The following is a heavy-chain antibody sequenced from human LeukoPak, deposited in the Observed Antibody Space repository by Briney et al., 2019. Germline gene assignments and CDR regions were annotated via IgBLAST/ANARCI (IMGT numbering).Heavy chain of an antibody. J-gene: IGHJ4*02. V-gene: IGHV4-30-4*01. CDR1: GGSISSGDYY. Sequence: NSSETLSLTCTVSGGSISSGDYYWSWIRQPPGKGLEWIGYIYCSGSTYYNPSLKSRVTMSVDTSKNQFSLKLSSVTAADTAVYYCARELTYADYWGQGTLVTVSS. D-gene: IGHD4/OR15-4a*01. CDR2: IYCSGST. CDR3: ARELTYADY.